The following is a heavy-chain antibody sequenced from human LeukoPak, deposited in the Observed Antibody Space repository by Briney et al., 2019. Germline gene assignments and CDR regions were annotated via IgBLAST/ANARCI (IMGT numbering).Heavy chain of an antibody. Sequence: APVEVSCKASGYTFTGYYMHWVRQAPGQGLEWMGWINPNSGGTNYAQKFQGRVTMTRDTSISTAYMELSRLRSDDTAVYYCASPGYSSSGNWFDPWGQGTLVTVSS. CDR1: GYTFTGYY. V-gene: IGHV1-2*02. CDR2: INPNSGGT. J-gene: IGHJ5*02. D-gene: IGHD6-13*01. CDR3: ASPGYSSSGNWFDP.